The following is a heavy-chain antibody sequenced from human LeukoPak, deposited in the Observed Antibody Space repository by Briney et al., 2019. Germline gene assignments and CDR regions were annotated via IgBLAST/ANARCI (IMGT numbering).Heavy chain of an antibody. V-gene: IGHV3-30*02. CDR2: IRYDGSNK. D-gene: IGHD2-15*01. Sequence: GGSLRLPCAASGFTFSSYGMHWVRQAPGKGLEWVAFIRYDGSNKYYADSVKGRFTISRDNSKNTLYLQMNSLRAEDTAVYYCAKEGCSGGSCYHDAFDIWGQGTMVTVSS. J-gene: IGHJ3*02. CDR3: AKEGCSGGSCYHDAFDI. CDR1: GFTFSSYG.